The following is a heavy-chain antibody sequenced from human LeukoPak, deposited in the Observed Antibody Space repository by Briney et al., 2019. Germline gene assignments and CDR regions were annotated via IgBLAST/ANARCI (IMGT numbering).Heavy chain of an antibody. CDR2: IYSGGST. CDR1: GFTVSTNY. V-gene: IGHV3-53*01. D-gene: IGHD2-2*01. J-gene: IGHJ4*02. CDR3: ARDLVGVPAAIGY. Sequence: GGSLRLSCAASGFTVSTNYMSWVRQAPGKGLEWVSVIYSGGSTYYADSVKGRFTISRDNSKNTLYLQMNSLRAEDTAVYHCARDLVGVPAAIGYWGQGTLVTVS.